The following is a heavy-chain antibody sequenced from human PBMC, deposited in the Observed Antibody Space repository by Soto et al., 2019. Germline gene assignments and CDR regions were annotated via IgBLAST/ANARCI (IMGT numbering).Heavy chain of an antibody. J-gene: IGHJ6*02. D-gene: IGHD3-3*01. CDR1: GFTFSSHE. CDR3: ARDRSLIFAVPPYGMDV. Sequence: EVQLVEAGGALVQPGGSLSLSCVVSGFTFSSHEMNWVRQAPGKGPEWVAKISESGGSTSYADSVKGRFTISRDNARDSLYLHMDNLRAEDTAVYYCARDRSLIFAVPPYGMDVWGQGTTVTVSS. CDR2: ISESGGST. V-gene: IGHV3-48*03.